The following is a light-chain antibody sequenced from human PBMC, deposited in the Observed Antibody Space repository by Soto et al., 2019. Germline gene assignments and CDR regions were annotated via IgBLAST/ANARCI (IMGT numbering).Light chain of an antibody. J-gene: IGKJ5*01. Sequence: EIVLTQSPATLSLSPGDRATLSCRASQSVRTSLAWYQQKPGQAPRLLIYDAFNRATDIPARFSGSGSGTDFTLTISSLEREDVAVYYCQQRYIWPPVFGQGTRLEIK. CDR1: QSVRTS. CDR3: QQRYIWPPV. V-gene: IGKV3-11*01. CDR2: DAF.